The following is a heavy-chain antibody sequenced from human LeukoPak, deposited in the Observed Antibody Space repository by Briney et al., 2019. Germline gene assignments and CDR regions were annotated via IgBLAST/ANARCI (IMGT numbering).Heavy chain of an antibody. CDR3: AGDHPPLQKGWLDP. D-gene: IGHD2-15*01. CDR2: IKEDGSEK. J-gene: IGHJ5*02. Sequence: GGSLRLSCAASGFTFSLYWMSWVRQAPGKGLEWVANIKEDGSEKDYVDSVKGRFTISRDNANKSLYLQMDSLRAEDTAVYCCAGDHPPLQKGWLDPWGQGTLVTVSS. V-gene: IGHV3-7*01. CDR1: GFTFSLYW.